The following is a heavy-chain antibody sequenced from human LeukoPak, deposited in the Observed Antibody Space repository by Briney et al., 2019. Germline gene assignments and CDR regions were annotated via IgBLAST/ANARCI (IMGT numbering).Heavy chain of an antibody. CDR1: GFTFSSYA. D-gene: IGHD2-2*02. J-gene: IGHJ5*02. V-gene: IGHV3-23*01. CDR3: AKDGCSSTSCYTLATKRLSWFDP. Sequence: GGSLRLFCAASGFTFSSYAMSWVRQAPGKGLEWVSAISGSGGSTYYADSVKGRFTISRDNSKNTLYLQMNSLRAEDTAVYYCAKDGCSSTSCYTLATKRLSWFDPWGQGTLVTVSS. CDR2: ISGSGGST.